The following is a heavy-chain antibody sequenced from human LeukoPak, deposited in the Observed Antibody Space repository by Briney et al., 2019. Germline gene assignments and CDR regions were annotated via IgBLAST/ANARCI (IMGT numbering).Heavy chain of an antibody. CDR3: AKEPGEGGSAFDY. J-gene: IGHJ4*02. D-gene: IGHD3-16*01. Sequence: PGGSLRLSCAASGFTFSSYAMHWVRQAPGKGLEWVTFIQKDGGSKFYADSVKGRFTISRDNSKKTVYLQMSSLTIEDTAVYYCAKEPGEGGSAFDYWGQGTLVTVYS. CDR2: IQKDGGSK. V-gene: IGHV3-30*04. CDR1: GFTFSSYA.